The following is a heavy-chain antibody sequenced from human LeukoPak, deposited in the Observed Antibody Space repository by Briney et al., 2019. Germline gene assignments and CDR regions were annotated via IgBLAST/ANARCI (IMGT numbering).Heavy chain of an antibody. J-gene: IGHJ4*02. CDR2: IIPIFGTA. CDR1: GGTFSSYA. CDR3: ARAEYYDFWSGYSSYFDY. D-gene: IGHD3-3*01. V-gene: IGHV1-69*05. Sequence: SVKVSCKASGGTFSSYAISWVRQAPGQGLEWMGGIIPIFGTANYAQKFQGRVTITTDESTSTAYMELRSLRSDDTAVYYCARAEYYDFWSGYSSYFDYWGQGTLVTVSS.